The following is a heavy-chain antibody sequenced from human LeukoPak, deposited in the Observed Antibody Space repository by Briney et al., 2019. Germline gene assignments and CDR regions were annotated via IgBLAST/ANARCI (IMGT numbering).Heavy chain of an antibody. J-gene: IGHJ6*02. CDR3: ARVKQWLVHGYYYYHGMDV. D-gene: IGHD6-19*01. V-gene: IGHV4-59*01. Sequence: PSETLSLTCTVSGGSISSYYWSWIRQPPGKGLEWIGYIYYSGSTNYNPSLKSRVTISVDTSKNQFSLKLSSVTAADTAVYYCARVKQWLVHGYYYYHGMDVWGQGTTVTVSS. CDR2: IYYSGST. CDR1: GGSISSYY.